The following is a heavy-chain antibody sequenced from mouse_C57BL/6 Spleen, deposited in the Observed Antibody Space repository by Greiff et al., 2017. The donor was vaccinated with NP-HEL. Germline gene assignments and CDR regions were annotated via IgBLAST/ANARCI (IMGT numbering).Heavy chain of an antibody. CDR3: ARSDYGNPAWFAY. D-gene: IGHD2-1*01. Sequence: QVQLQQPGAELVKPGASVKLSCKASGYTFTSYWMQWVKQRPGQGLEWIGEIDPSDSYTTYNQKFKGKATLTVDTSSSTAYMQLSSLTSEDSAVYYCARSDYGNPAWFAYWGQGTLVTVSA. CDR2: IDPSDSYT. J-gene: IGHJ3*01. V-gene: IGHV1-50*01. CDR1: GYTFTSYW.